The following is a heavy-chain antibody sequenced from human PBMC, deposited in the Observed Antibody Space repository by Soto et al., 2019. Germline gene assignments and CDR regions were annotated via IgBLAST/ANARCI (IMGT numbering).Heavy chain of an antibody. V-gene: IGHV3-21*01. Sequence: EVQLVESGGGLVKPGGSLRLSCVASGFTFSKYSMNWVRQAPDKGLEWVSAISSGSSYIYYADSVKGRFTISRDNGENSLYLQMNSLRTEDTAIYYCARPPCSSPSCYPNYFDPWGQGTLVTVSS. D-gene: IGHD2-2*01. J-gene: IGHJ5*02. CDR2: ISSGSSYI. CDR1: GFTFSKYS. CDR3: ARPPCSSPSCYPNYFDP.